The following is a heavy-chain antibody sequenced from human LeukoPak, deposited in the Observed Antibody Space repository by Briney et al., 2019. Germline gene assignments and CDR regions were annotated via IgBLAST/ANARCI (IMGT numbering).Heavy chain of an antibody. D-gene: IGHD3-16*01. CDR2: ISYDGSNK. CDR1: GCTFSSYA. V-gene: IGHV3-30*04. J-gene: IGHJ3*02. Sequence: PGGSLRLSCAASGCTFSSYAMHWVRQAPGKGLEWVAVISYDGSNKYYADSVKGRFTISRDNSKNTLYLQMNSLRAEDTAVYYCARVSRGGAFDIWGQGTMVTVSS. CDR3: ARVSRGGAFDI.